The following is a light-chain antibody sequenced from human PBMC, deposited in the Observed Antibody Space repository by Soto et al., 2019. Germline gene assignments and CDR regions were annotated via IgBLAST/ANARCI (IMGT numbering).Light chain of an antibody. CDR1: QSMSTY. Sequence: DIQMTQSPSSLSASVGDRVTITCRASQSMSTYLNWYQQKPGKAPNLLIYGASSLQSGVPSRFSGSGYGTDFTLTISSLQPEDFASYYCQQSHSTPYTFGQGTKLEIK. V-gene: IGKV1-39*01. CDR3: QQSHSTPYT. CDR2: GAS. J-gene: IGKJ2*01.